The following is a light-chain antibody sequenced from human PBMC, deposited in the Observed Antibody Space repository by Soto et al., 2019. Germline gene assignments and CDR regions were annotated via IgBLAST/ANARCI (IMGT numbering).Light chain of an antibody. CDR1: QSISSW. J-gene: IGKJ1*01. V-gene: IGKV1-5*03. CDR2: KAS. Sequence: DIPLTQSPSTLSASVGDRVTITCRASQSISSWLAWYQQKPGKAPKLLIYKASTLESGVPSRFSGSGSGTEFTLTISSVQPDDFATYYCQHWVDYMWTFGQGTKVEIK. CDR3: QHWVDYMWT.